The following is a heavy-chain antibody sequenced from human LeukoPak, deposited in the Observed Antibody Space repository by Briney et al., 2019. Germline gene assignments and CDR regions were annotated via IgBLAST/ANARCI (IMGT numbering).Heavy chain of an antibody. V-gene: IGHV1-8*01. CDR1: GYTFTSYD. J-gene: IGHJ4*02. CDR3: ARGKTITMVQGVIFY. Sequence: ASVKVSCKASGYTFTSYDINRGRHATGQGLEWMGWMNPNSGNTGYAQKFQGRVTMTRNTSISTAYMELSSLRSEDTAVYYCARGKTITMVQGVIFYWGQGTLVTVSS. D-gene: IGHD3-10*01. CDR2: MNPNSGNT.